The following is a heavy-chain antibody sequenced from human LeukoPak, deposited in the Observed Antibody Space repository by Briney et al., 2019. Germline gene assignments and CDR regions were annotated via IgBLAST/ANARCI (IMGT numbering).Heavy chain of an antibody. CDR3: ARGYYDSSGYYLIAFDI. D-gene: IGHD3-22*01. V-gene: IGHV1-18*01. Sequence: ASVTVSCKASGYTFTSYGISWVRQAPGQGLEWMGWISAYNGNTNYAQKLQGRVTMTTDTSTSTAYMELRSLRSDDTAVYYCARGYYDSSGYYLIAFDIWGQGTMVTVSS. CDR1: GYTFTSYG. CDR2: ISAYNGNT. J-gene: IGHJ3*02.